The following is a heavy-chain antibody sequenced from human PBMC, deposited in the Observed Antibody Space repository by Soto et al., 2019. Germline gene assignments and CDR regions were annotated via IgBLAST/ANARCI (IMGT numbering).Heavy chain of an antibody. D-gene: IGHD2-15*01. Sequence: QVQLVQSGAEVKKPGASVKVSCKASGYTFTSYAMHWVRQAPGQRLEWMGWINAGNGNTKYSQKFQGRVTITRDTSASTAYMELSSLRSEYTAVYYCARDLGWWPWDYWGQGTLLTVSS. CDR2: INAGNGNT. J-gene: IGHJ4*02. CDR3: ARDLGWWPWDY. CDR1: GYTFTSYA. V-gene: IGHV1-3*01.